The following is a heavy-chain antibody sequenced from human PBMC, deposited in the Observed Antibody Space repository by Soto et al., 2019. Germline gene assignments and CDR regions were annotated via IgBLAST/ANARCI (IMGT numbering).Heavy chain of an antibody. CDR3: ARRATTGPYDAFAI. Sequence: QLQLQESGPGLVKPSETLSLTCSVSGGSISSSTYYWGWVRQPPGKGLEWIGSIYYSGTAHYTPSPNGRFPSSVDTSQTQFSLTLSAVTAADTAVYYWARRATTGPYDAFAIWGQGTMVTVSS. D-gene: IGHD4-17*01. J-gene: IGHJ3*02. V-gene: IGHV4-39*01. CDR1: GGSISSSTYY. CDR2: IYYSGTA.